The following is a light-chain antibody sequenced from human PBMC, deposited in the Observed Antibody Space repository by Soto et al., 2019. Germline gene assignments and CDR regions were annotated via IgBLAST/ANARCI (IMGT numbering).Light chain of an antibody. Sequence: QSALTQPASLSGSPGQSITISCTGTSSDIGAYNYVAWYQQKPGKAPKLLIYEVDNRPSGISHRFSGSKSGNTASLTISGLQTEDEADYYCSSYTVINTAVFGGGTKVTV. V-gene: IGLV2-14*01. CDR1: SSDIGAYNY. CDR3: SSYTVINTAV. J-gene: IGLJ3*02. CDR2: EVD.